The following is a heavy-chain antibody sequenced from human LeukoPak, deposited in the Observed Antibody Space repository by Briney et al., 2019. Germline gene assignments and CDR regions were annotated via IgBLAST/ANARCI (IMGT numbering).Heavy chain of an antibody. D-gene: IGHD3-16*01. CDR3: ARGAKGGAYAFDI. J-gene: IGHJ3*02. CDR2: ISRDGGRT. CDR1: HFTFDDYA. V-gene: IGHV3-43D*03. Sequence: GGSLRLSCAASHFTFDDYAMHWVRQAPGKGLEWVSLISRDGGRTYYADSVKGRFTISRDNAKNSLYLQMNSLRAEDTAVYYCARGAKGGAYAFDIWGQGTMVTVSS.